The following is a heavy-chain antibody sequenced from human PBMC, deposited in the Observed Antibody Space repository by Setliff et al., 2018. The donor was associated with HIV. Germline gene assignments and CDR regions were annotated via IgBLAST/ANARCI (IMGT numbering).Heavy chain of an antibody. CDR3: ARGWGLWFGQLSILPLDP. D-gene: IGHD3-10*01. CDR1: GYTFSDYY. CDR2: LTPHSGDT. V-gene: IGHV1-2*02. J-gene: IGHJ5*02. Sequence: ASVKVSCKASGYTFSDYYMHWVRQAPGQGLEWMGRLTPHSGDTISADRFQGRLVMTTNTSTTTAFMELSSLRSDDTALYFCARGWGLWFGQLSILPLDPWGQGTLVTVSS.